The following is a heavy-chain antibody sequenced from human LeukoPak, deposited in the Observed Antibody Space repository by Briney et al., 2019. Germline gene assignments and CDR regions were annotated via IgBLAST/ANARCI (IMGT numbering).Heavy chain of an antibody. CDR1: GFTFSSYA. CDR3: ARDLRGDDLIDY. J-gene: IGHJ4*02. CDR2: ISYDGSNK. Sequence: GGSLRLSCAASGFTFSSYAMHWVRQAPGKGLEWVAVISYDGSNKYYADSVKGRFTISRDNSKNTLYLQMNSLRAEDTAVYYCARDLRGDDLIDYWGQGTLVTVSS. D-gene: IGHD3-16*01. V-gene: IGHV3-30-3*01.